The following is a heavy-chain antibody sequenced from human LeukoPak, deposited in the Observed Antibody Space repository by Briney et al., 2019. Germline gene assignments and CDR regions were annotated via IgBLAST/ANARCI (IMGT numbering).Heavy chain of an antibody. CDR2: IYYSGST. V-gene: IGHV4-59*08. J-gene: IGHJ2*01. CDR3: ARHEENSSGWYGWYFDL. Sequence: KSSETLSLTCAVYGGSFSGYYRSWIRQPPGKGLEWIGYIYYSGSTNYNPSLKSRVTISVDTSKNQFSLKLSSVTAADTAVYYCARHEENSSGWYGWYFDLWGRGTLVTVSS. CDR1: GGSFSGYY. D-gene: IGHD6-19*01.